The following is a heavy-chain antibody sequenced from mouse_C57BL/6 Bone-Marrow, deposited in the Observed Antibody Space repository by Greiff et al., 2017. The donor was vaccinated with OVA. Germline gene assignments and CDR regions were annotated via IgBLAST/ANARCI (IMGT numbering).Heavy chain of an antibody. CDR1: GYSFTGYY. D-gene: IGHD2-4*01. J-gene: IGHJ3*01. V-gene: IGHV1-42*01. Sequence: VQLQQSGPELVKPGASVKISCKASGYSFTGYYMNWVKQSPEKSLEWIGEINPSTGGTTYNQKFKAKATLTVDKSSSTAYMQLKSLTSEDSAVYYCAMGYDYGGAWFAYWGQGTLVTVSA. CDR2: INPSTGGT. CDR3: AMGYDYGGAWFAY.